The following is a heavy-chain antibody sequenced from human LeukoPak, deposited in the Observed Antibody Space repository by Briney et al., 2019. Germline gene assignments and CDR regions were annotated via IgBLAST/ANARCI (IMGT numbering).Heavy chain of an antibody. J-gene: IGHJ5*02. Sequence: SETLSLTCAVSGGSINSGPYSWSWVRQPPGKGLEWIGYISHGGSTYDNPSLKSRVTISVDRPKTQFLLRRTSVTAAETAVYFCAGVKWGNFDPWGEGTRVTVPS. V-gene: IGHV4-30-2*01. D-gene: IGHD7-27*01. CDR3: AGVKWGNFDP. CDR2: ISHGGST. CDR1: GGSINSGPYS.